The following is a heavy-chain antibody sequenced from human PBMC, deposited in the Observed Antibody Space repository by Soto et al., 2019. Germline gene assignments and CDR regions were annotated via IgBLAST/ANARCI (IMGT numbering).Heavy chain of an antibody. Sequence: TSETLSLTCAVSGGSISSGGYSWSWIRQPPGKGLEWIGYIYHSGSTYYNPSLKSRVTISVDRSKNQFSLKLSSVTAADTAVYYCARSGGYYPQYFQHWGQGTLVTVSS. CDR2: IYHSGST. J-gene: IGHJ1*01. CDR3: ARSGGYYPQYFQH. V-gene: IGHV4-30-2*01. D-gene: IGHD3-22*01. CDR1: GGSISSGGYS.